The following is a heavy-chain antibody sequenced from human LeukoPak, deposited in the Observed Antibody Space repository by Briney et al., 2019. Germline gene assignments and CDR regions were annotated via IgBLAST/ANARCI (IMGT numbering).Heavy chain of an antibody. Sequence: PSETLSLTCSVSGGSISGYYWSWIRQPPGKGLEWIGYIYYSGTTIYNPSLKSRLTISLDTSKNQFSLNLSSVTAADTAVYYCARAATRFGDTRYFLHWGQGTLVTVSS. CDR2: IYYSGTT. J-gene: IGHJ1*01. CDR3: ARAATRFGDTRYFLH. CDR1: GGSISGYY. V-gene: IGHV4-59*08. D-gene: IGHD3-10*01.